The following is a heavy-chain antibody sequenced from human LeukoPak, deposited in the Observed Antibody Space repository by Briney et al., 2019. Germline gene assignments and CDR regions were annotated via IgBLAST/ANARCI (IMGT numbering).Heavy chain of an antibody. CDR1: GFTFSSYS. D-gene: IGHD4-4*01. CDR3: AQGDDYSNLYFDY. V-gene: IGHV3-21*01. CDR2: ISSSSSYI. J-gene: IGHJ4*02. Sequence: GGSLRLSCAASGFTFSSYSMNWVRQAPGKGLEWASSISSSSSYIYYADSVKGRFTISRDNAKNSPYLQMNSLRAEDTAVYYCAQGDDYSNLYFDYWGQGTLVTVSS.